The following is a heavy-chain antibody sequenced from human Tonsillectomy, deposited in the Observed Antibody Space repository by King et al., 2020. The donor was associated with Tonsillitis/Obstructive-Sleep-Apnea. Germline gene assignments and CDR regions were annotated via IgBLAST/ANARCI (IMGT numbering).Heavy chain of an antibody. D-gene: IGHD2-2*01. CDR3: ARADSAAAIAFDY. CDR2: LPPHSGGT. CDR1: GSPFPGSS. J-gene: IGHJ4*02. Sequence: LVPSGAALPPPGASVKVSCPASGSPFPGSSLHWVRPAPGQGLEWLGWLPPHSGGTHSAPQFQGWVTMTRDPSIRTAYMELRRLRSDDTAVYYCARADSAAAIAFDYWGQGTLVTGSA. V-gene: IGHV1-2*04.